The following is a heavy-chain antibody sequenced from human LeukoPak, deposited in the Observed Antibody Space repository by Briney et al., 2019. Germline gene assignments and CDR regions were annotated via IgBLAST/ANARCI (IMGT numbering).Heavy chain of an antibody. Sequence: GGSLRLSCAASGFTFDDSVMSWVRQAPGKGLEWVSGINWNGGSAGYADSVKGRFTISRDNAKNSLYLQMSSLRAEDTALYYCARDWFTRLGELSPDRAFDYWGQGTLVTISS. D-gene: IGHD3-16*02. CDR3: ARDWFTRLGELSPDRAFDY. V-gene: IGHV3-20*04. CDR1: GFTFDDSV. J-gene: IGHJ4*02. CDR2: INWNGGSA.